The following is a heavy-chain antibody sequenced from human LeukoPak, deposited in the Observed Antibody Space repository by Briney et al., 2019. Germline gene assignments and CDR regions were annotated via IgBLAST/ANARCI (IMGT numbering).Heavy chain of an antibody. J-gene: IGHJ6*03. CDR1: GFTVSSKY. CDR2: IYSGGST. Sequence: GGSLRLSCAASGFTVSSKYMSWVRQAPGKGLEWVSVIYSGGSTYYAGSVKGRFTISRDNSKNTLYLQMNSLRAEDTAVYYCAKERWELHYYYYYMDVWGKGTTVTVSS. V-gene: IGHV3-53*01. CDR3: AKERWELHYYYYYMDV. D-gene: IGHD1-26*01.